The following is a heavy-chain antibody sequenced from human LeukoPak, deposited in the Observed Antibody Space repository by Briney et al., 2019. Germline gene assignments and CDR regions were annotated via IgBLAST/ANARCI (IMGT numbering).Heavy chain of an antibody. J-gene: IGHJ1*01. CDR2: IRYDGINK. V-gene: IGHV3-30*02. Sequence: GGCLRLSCAAAGFTFSSYGMDCVRQAPGDWLEWVAFIRYDGINKYYADSVEGRVTISRDNSKNTLYLQMNSLKAEDTAVYYCAKDLRNWGQGTLVTVSS. CDR3: AKDLRN. D-gene: IGHD1-14*01. CDR1: GFTFSSYG.